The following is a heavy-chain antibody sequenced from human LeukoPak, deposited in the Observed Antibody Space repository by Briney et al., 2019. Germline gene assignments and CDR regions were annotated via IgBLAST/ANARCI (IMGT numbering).Heavy chain of an antibody. CDR2: IYYSGST. J-gene: IGHJ5*02. V-gene: IGHV4-59*08. Sequence: PSETLPLTCTVSGGSISSYYWSWIRQPPGKGLEWIGYIYYSGSTNYNPSLKSRVTISVDTSKNQFSLKLSSVTAADTAVYYCARNAYSSSSFWFDPWGQGTLVTVSS. CDR3: ARNAYSSSSFWFDP. D-gene: IGHD6-13*01. CDR1: GGSISSYY.